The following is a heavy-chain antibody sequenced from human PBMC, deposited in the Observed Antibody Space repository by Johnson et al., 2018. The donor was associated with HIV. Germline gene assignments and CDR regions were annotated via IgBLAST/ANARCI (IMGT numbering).Heavy chain of an antibody. CDR2: IWYDGSNK. Sequence: QVQLVESGGGLVKPGGSLKLSCTASGFTFSSYGMHWVRQAPGKGLEWVAVIWYDGSNKYYADSVKGRFTISRDNSKNTLYLQMNGLRPEDTAVYYCAKEDPWRRAFDIWGQGTVVTVSS. D-gene: IGHD1-1*01. CDR3: AKEDPWRRAFDI. J-gene: IGHJ3*02. V-gene: IGHV3-30*02. CDR1: GFTFSSYG.